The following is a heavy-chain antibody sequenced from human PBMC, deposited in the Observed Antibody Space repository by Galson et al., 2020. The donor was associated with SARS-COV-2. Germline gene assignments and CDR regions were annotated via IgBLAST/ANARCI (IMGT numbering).Heavy chain of an antibody. CDR3: AREKSSSVDY. J-gene: IGHJ4*02. CDR1: SISSSSYY. CDR2: IYYSGST. Sequence: SISSSSYYWGWIRQPPGKGLEWIGSIYYSGSTYYNPSLKSRVTISVDTSKNQFSLKLSSVTAADTAVYYCAREKSSSVDYWGQGTLVTVSS. V-gene: IGHV4-39*07. D-gene: IGHD6-6*01.